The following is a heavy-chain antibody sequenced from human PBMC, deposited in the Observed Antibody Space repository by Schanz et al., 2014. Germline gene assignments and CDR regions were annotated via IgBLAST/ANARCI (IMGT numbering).Heavy chain of an antibody. Sequence: QVQLLESGGGLFKPGGSLRLSCAGSGFTFADYYMTWIRQAPGKGLEWISYVSSYDTTVSYADSVKGRFTISRDNAKNSLYLQMHSLRPEDTAVYYCARRRWDTLYVGYYFDYWGQGVLVTVSS. J-gene: IGHJ4*02. D-gene: IGHD1-26*01. CDR2: VSSYDTTV. CDR1: GFTFADYY. V-gene: IGHV3-11*01. CDR3: ARRRWDTLYVGYYFDY.